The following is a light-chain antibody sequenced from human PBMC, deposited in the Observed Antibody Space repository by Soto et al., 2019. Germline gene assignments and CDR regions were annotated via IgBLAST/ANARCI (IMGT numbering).Light chain of an antibody. V-gene: IGKV1-39*01. CDR2: AAS. CDR1: QSINSY. CDR3: QESYSTPIT. J-gene: IGKJ5*01. Sequence: IQMTQSPSSLSASVGDRVTITCRASQSINSYLNWYQQKPGKAPKLLIYAASSLQSGVPSRFSGSGSGTDFTLTISSLQPEDFATYFCQESYSTPITFGQGTRLEI.